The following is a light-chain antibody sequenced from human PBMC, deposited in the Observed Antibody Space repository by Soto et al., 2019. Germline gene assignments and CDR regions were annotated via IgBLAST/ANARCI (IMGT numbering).Light chain of an antibody. V-gene: IGKV3-20*01. J-gene: IGKJ2*01. CDR2: GGS. CDR3: QQYGISPVYA. Sequence: EIVLTQSPGTLSLSPGEGATLSCRASQTIRSTYLAWYQQKPGQAPRLLIYGGSSRATGIPVRFSGSGSAKDFTLTISRLEPEDFAVYYCQCQQYGISPVYAFGQGTKVEIK. CDR1: QTIRSTY.